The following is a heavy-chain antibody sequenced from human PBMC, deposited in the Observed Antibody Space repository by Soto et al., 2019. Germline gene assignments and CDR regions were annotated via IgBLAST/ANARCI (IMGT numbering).Heavy chain of an antibody. Sequence: QITLKESGPTLVKPTQTLTLTCTFSGFSLSTSGVGVGWIRQPPGKALEWLALIYWDDDKRYSPSLKSRLTITKDTSKNQVVLTMTNMDPVDTATYYCALTYYGSGSYYTVRGFDPWGQGTLVTVSS. CDR1: GFSLSTSGVG. CDR3: ALTYYGSGSYYTVRGFDP. D-gene: IGHD3-10*01. J-gene: IGHJ5*02. CDR2: IYWDDDK. V-gene: IGHV2-5*02.